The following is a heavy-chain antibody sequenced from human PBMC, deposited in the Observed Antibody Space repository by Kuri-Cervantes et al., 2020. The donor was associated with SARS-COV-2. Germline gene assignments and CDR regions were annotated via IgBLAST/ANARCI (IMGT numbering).Heavy chain of an antibody. Sequence: GESLKISCAASGFTFSNYGVNWVRQAPGKGLEWVAFIRYDGSYKYYADSLRGRFTISRDNFKKTLFLQLDNLRAEDTAVYYCARLQHRDGDRSYWGQGTLVTVSS. J-gene: IGHJ4*02. CDR3: ARLQHRDGDRSY. CDR2: IRYDGSYK. V-gene: IGHV3-30*02. D-gene: IGHD5-24*01. CDR1: GFTFSNYG.